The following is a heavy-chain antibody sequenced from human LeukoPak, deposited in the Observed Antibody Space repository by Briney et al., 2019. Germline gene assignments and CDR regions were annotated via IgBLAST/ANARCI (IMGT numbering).Heavy chain of an antibody. Sequence: GGTLRLSCAGSGFPFSSHGMNWVRQAPGKGLEWVSGISPGVGPTYYADSVRGRFTISRDDSKNTLYLQMKNLRAEDTAVYYCAKDDAWLQYGNWGRGTLVTVSS. D-gene: IGHD5-24*01. J-gene: IGHJ4*02. CDR1: GFPFSSHG. CDR3: AKDDAWLQYGN. V-gene: IGHV3-23*01. CDR2: ISPGVGPT.